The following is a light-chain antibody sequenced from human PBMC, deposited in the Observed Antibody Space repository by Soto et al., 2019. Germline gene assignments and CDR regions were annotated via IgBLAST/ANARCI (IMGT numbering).Light chain of an antibody. J-gene: IGKJ5*01. CDR2: RAS. V-gene: IGKV3-20*01. CDR1: QSINGG. Sequence: EILLKQSPATLSVSPGERVTLSCRASQSINGGLAWYQQKPGQAPRLLIYRASRRATGIPDRFSGSASGTDFTLTISRLEPEDFEVYFCQQYSDLPMTFGQGTRLEIK. CDR3: QQYSDLPMT.